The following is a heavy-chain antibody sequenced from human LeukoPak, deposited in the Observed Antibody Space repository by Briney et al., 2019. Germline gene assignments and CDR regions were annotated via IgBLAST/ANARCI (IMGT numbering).Heavy chain of an antibody. V-gene: IGHV1-2*02. Sequence: ASVKVSCKASGYTFTGYYMHWVRQAPGQGLEWMGWINPNCGGTNYAQKFQGRVTMTRDTSISTAYMELSRLRSDDTAVYYCARGGAFSSSWYLDYWGQGTLVTVSS. CDR1: GYTFTGYY. CDR3: ARGGAFSSSWYLDY. CDR2: INPNCGGT. D-gene: IGHD6-13*01. J-gene: IGHJ4*02.